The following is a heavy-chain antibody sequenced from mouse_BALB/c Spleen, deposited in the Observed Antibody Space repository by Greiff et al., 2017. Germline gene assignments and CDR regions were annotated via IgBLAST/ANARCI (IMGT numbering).Heavy chain of an antibody. Sequence: VQLQQSGAELAKPGASVKMSCKASGYTFTSYWMHWVKQRPGQGLEWIGYINPSTGYTEYNQKFKDKATLTADKSSSTAYMQLSSLTSEDSAVYSCARSGTAYWGQGTLVTVSA. V-gene: IGHV1-7*01. D-gene: IGHD3-1*01. CDR3: ARSGTAY. CDR2: INPSTGYT. J-gene: IGHJ3*01. CDR1: GYTFTSYW.